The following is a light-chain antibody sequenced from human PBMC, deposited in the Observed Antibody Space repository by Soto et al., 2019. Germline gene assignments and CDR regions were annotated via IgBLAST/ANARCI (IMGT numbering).Light chain of an antibody. CDR2: GAS. CDR3: QQYNNWPPT. J-gene: IGKJ2*01. V-gene: IGKV3-15*01. CDR1: QSVSSK. Sequence: EIVMTQSPATLSVSPGERATLSCRASQSVSSKLVWYQQKRGQAPRLLIYGASTRATGIPARFSGSGSGTEFTLTISSLQSEDFAVYYCQQYNNWPPTFGQGTKLEIK.